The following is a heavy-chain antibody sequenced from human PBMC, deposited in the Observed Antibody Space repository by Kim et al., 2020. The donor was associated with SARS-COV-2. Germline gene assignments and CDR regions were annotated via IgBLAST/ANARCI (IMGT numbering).Heavy chain of an antibody. Sequence: GESLKISCKGSGYSFTSYWIGWVRQMPGKGLEWMGIIYPGDSDTRYSPSFQGQVTISADKSISTAYLQWSSLKASDTAMYYCARPVGYCSGGSCYSDYFDYWGQGTLVTVSS. CDR2: IYPGDSDT. CDR1: GYSFTSYW. V-gene: IGHV5-51*01. J-gene: IGHJ4*02. D-gene: IGHD2-15*01. CDR3: ARPVGYCSGGSCYSDYFDY.